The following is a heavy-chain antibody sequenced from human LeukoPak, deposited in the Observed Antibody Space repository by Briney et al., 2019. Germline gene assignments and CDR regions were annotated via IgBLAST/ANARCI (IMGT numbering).Heavy chain of an antibody. V-gene: IGHV1-58*02. J-gene: IGHJ4*02. CDR2: IVVGSGNT. D-gene: IGHD6-6*01. Sequence: GASVKVSCKASGFTFTSSAMQWVRQARGQRLEWIGWIVVGSGNTNYAQKFQERVTITRDMSTSTAYMELNSLRAEDTAVYYCARDAIEYSSSSGIEGYWGQGTLVTVSS. CDR1: GFTFTSSA. CDR3: ARDAIEYSSSSGIEGY.